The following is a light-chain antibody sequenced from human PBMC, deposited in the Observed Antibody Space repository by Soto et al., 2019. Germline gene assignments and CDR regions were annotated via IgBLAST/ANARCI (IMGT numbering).Light chain of an antibody. V-gene: IGLV2-14*01. CDR1: SSDVGAYEY. CDR2: EVR. CDR3: SSYTTTDPYV. J-gene: IGLJ1*01. Sequence: QSALTQPASVSGSPGQSITISCTGTSSDVGAYEYVSWYQQRPGKAPKYLIYEVRYRPSGVSDRFSGSKFGTTASLTISGLQAEDEADYYCSSYTTTDPYVFGTGTKLTVL.